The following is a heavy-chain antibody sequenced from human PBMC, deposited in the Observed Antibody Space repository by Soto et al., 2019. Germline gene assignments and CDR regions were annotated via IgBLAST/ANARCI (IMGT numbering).Heavy chain of an antibody. Sequence: PSETLYLTCAVSGFSISSGYYWGWIRQPPGKGLEWIGSIYHSGSTYYNPSLESRVTISVDTSKNQFSLKLSSVTAADTAVYYCARRGYYDSSGYYYLDYWGQGTLVTVSS. V-gene: IGHV4-38-2*01. CDR2: IYHSGST. CDR3: ARRGYYDSSGYYYLDY. D-gene: IGHD3-22*01. CDR1: GFSISSGYY. J-gene: IGHJ4*02.